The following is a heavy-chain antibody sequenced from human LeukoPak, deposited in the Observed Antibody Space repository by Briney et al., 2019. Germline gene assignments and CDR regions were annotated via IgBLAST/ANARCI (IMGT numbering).Heavy chain of an antibody. J-gene: IGHJ6*03. Sequence: ASVKVSCKASGGTFSSYAISWVRQAPGQGLEWMGGIIPIFGTANYAQKFQGRVTITADKSTSTAYMELSSLRSEDTAVYYCARDKGLLWFGEFAGYMDVWGKGTTVTISS. CDR1: GGTFSSYA. CDR2: IIPIFGTA. D-gene: IGHD3-10*01. CDR3: ARDKGLLWFGEFAGYMDV. V-gene: IGHV1-69*06.